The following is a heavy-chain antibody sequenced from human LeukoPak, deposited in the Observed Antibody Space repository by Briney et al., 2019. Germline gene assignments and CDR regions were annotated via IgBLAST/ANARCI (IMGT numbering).Heavy chain of an antibody. CDR2: INPNSGGT. Sequence: ASVKVSCKASGYTFTDYYIHWVRQAPGQGLEWMGWINPNSGGTNYAQNFQGRVTMTRDTSISTAYMELSRLRSDDTAVYFCARDQVKRLFYFDYWGQGTLVTVSS. CDR1: GYTFTDYY. V-gene: IGHV1-2*02. D-gene: IGHD4/OR15-4a*01. CDR3: ARDQVKRLFYFDY. J-gene: IGHJ4*02.